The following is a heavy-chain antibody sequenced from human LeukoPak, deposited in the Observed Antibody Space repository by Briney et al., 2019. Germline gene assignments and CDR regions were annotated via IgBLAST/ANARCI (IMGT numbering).Heavy chain of an antibody. J-gene: IGHJ5*02. Sequence: ASVKVSCKASGYTFTGYYMHWVRQAPGQGLEWMGRINPNSGGTNYAQKFQGRVTMARDTSISTAHMELSRLRSDDTAVYYCALVVVVAAKGVTRGNWFDPWGQGTLVTVSS. CDR3: ALVVVVAAKGVTRGNWFDP. D-gene: IGHD2-15*01. CDR2: INPNSGGT. V-gene: IGHV1-2*06. CDR1: GYTFTGYY.